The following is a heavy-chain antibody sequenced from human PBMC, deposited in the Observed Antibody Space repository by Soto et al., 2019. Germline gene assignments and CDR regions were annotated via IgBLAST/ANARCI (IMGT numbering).Heavy chain of an antibody. CDR3: ARPYSWSYWAAFDI. V-gene: IGHV4-59*01. Sequence: SETLSPTCTVSGGSISSEYWSWIRQPPGKGLEWIGYIYYSGSSNYNPSLKSRVIMSLDTSKNHFSLKLSSVTAADTAVYYCARPYSWSYWAAFDIWGQGTMVTVSS. CDR2: IYYSGSS. D-gene: IGHD1-26*01. J-gene: IGHJ3*02. CDR1: GGSISSEY.